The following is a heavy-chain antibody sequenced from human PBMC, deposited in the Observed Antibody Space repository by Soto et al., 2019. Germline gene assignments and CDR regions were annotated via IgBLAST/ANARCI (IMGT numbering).Heavy chain of an antibody. CDR3: ARGARGSYLGFDY. V-gene: IGHV4-4*07. CDR2: IYTSGST. Sequence: QVQLQESGPGLVKPSETLSLTCTVSGGSISSYSCGWIRPPAGKGLEWIGRIYTSGSTNYNPSLKSRVTMSGDTSKNQSSLQLSSVTAADTAVYYCARGARGSYLGFDYWGQGTLVTVSS. J-gene: IGHJ4*02. CDR1: GGSISSYS. D-gene: IGHD1-26*01.